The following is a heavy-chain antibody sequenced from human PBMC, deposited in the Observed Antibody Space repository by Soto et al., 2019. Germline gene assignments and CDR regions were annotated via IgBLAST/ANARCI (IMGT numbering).Heavy chain of an antibody. Sequence: GGSLRLSCPASGFTFSSYGMHWVRQAPGKGLEWVAVIWYDGSNKYYADSVKGRFTISRDNSKNTLYLQMNSLRAEDTAVYYCARDLVTYYYDSSGYYSGSYGMDVWGQGTTVTVSS. D-gene: IGHD3-22*01. V-gene: IGHV3-33*01. CDR3: ARDLVTYYYDSSGYYSGSYGMDV. CDR1: GFTFSSYG. J-gene: IGHJ6*02. CDR2: IWYDGSNK.